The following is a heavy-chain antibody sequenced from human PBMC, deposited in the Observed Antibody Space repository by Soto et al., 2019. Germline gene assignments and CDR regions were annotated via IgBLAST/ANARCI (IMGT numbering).Heavy chain of an antibody. V-gene: IGHV3-30*18. J-gene: IGHJ5*02. Sequence: PGGSLRLSCAASGFTFSSYGMHWVRQAPGKGLEWVAVISYDGSNKYYADSVKGRFTISRDNSKNTLYLQMNSLRAEDTAVYYCAKDLDDILTGDRYNWFDPWGQGTLVTVSS. CDR2: ISYDGSNK. CDR1: GFTFSSYG. D-gene: IGHD3-9*01. CDR3: AKDLDDILTGDRYNWFDP.